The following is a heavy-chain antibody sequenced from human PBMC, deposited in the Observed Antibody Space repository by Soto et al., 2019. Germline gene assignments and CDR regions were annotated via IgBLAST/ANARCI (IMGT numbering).Heavy chain of an antibody. V-gene: IGHV1-69*06. CDR1: GGTFDNYC. CDR3: VRGGGEMANPPPYLY. J-gene: IGHJ4*02. D-gene: IGHD3-16*01. CDR2: VIPIFLKA. Sequence: SVNVSCKSSGGTFDNYCISWVRQAPGQGLEWMGGVIPIFLKANYAQKFQGRVTITADKSTKTVYMEMNSLMSADTAVYYCVRGGGEMANPPPYLYWGQGTQVTVSS.